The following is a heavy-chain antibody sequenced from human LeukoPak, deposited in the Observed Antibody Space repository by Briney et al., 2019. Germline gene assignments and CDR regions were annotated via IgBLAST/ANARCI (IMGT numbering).Heavy chain of an antibody. V-gene: IGHV3-30-3*01. CDR3: ARDRAAAGTVFDP. J-gene: IGHJ5*02. D-gene: IGHD6-13*01. CDR2: ISYDGSNK. CDR1: GFTFSSYA. Sequence: PGRSLRLSWAASGFTFSSYAMHWVRQAPGKGLEWVAVISYDGSNKYYADAVKGRFTISRDNSKNTLYLQMNSLRAEDTAVYYCARDRAAAGTVFDPWGQGTLVTVSS.